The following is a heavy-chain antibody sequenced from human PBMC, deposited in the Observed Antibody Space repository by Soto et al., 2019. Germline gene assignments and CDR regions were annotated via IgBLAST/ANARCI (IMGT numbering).Heavy chain of an antibody. J-gene: IGHJ4*02. D-gene: IGHD2-8*01. CDR2: IHYSGTT. CDR1: GTSISSYY. CDR3: ARYNSYAIDY. Sequence: SASPSVTCTGSGTSISSYYWSRIRQPPGKGLEWIASIHYSGTTNYNPSLASRVTISVDTSKNQFSLKMTSVTAADRAIYFCARYNSYAIDYWGRGTLVTVSS. V-gene: IGHV4-59*01.